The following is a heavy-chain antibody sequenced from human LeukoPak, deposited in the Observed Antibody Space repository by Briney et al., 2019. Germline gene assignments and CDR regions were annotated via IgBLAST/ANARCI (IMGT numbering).Heavy chain of an antibody. CDR2: ISYDGSNK. Sequence: GGSLRLSCAASGFTFSSYGMHWVRQAPGKGLEWVAVISYDGSNKYYADSVKGRFTISRDNSKNTLYLQMNSLRAEDTAVYYCARSRGYSYKTSTDYWGQGTLVTVSS. J-gene: IGHJ4*02. CDR1: GFTFSSYG. D-gene: IGHD5-18*01. V-gene: IGHV3-30*03. CDR3: ARSRGYSYKTSTDY.